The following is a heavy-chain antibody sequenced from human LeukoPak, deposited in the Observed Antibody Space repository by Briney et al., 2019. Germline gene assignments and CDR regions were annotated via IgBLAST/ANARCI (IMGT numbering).Heavy chain of an antibody. V-gene: IGHV3-48*01. CDR3: ARDLELPRGY. J-gene: IGHJ4*02. D-gene: IGHD1-7*01. CDR1: GFTFSSYS. Sequence: GSLRLSCAASGFTFSSYSMNWVRQAPGKGLEWVSYISSSSSTIYYADSVKGRFTISRDNAKNSLYLQMNSLRAEDTAVYYCARDLELPRGYWGQGTLVTVSS. CDR2: ISSSSSTI.